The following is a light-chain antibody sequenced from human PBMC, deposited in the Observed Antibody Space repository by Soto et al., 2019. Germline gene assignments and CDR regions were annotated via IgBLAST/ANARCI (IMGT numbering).Light chain of an antibody. CDR1: SSDIGNNY. V-gene: IGLV1-51*02. CDR2: ENN. CDR3: GTWDSSLSADV. Sequence: QSVLTQPPSVSAAPGQKVTISCSGSSSDIGNNYVSWYQHLPGTAPKLLIYENNKRPSGIPDRFSGSKSGTSATLGITGLQTGDEADYYCGTWDSSLSADVFGTGTKLTV. J-gene: IGLJ1*01.